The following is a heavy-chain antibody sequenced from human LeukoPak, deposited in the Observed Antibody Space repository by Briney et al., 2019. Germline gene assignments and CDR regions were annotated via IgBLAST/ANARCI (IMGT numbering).Heavy chain of an antibody. CDR1: GFTFSSYE. V-gene: IGHV3-48*03. D-gene: IGHD3-9*01. Sequence: PGGSLRLSCAASGFTFSSYEMNWVRQAPGKGLEWVSYISSSGSTIYYADSVKGRFTISRDNAKNSLYLQMNSLRAEDTAVYYCARMDRMYYDILTGSLDYWGQGTLVTVSS. CDR3: ARMDRMYYDILTGSLDY. J-gene: IGHJ4*02. CDR2: ISSSGSTI.